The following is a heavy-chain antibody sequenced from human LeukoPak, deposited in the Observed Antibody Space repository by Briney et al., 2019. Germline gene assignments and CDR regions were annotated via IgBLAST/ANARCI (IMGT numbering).Heavy chain of an antibody. Sequence: PGRSLRLSCAASGFTFSSFDMHWVRHPTGQGLEWVSTIVTAGDTYYPGSVEGRFTLSRDNAKNSLYLQMNRLTAGDTGVYYCARGPPRGKYYYMDVWGKGTTVTVSS. V-gene: IGHV3-13*01. D-gene: IGHD1-1*01. CDR1: GFTFSSFD. CDR3: ARGPPRGKYYYMDV. J-gene: IGHJ6*03. CDR2: IVTAGDT.